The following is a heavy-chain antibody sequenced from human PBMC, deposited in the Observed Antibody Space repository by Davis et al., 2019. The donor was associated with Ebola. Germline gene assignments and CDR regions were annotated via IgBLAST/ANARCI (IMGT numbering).Heavy chain of an antibody. V-gene: IGHV1-18*01. CDR1: GYTFTSYG. CDR3: ARDTPFWSGYYTGADYYYYGMDV. J-gene: IGHJ6*02. Sequence: ASVKVSCKASGYTFTSYGISWVRQAPGQGLEWMGWISAYNGNTNYAQKLQGRVTMTTDTSTSTAYMELRSLRSDDTAVYYCARDTPFWSGYYTGADYYYYGMDVWGQGTTVTVSS. CDR2: ISAYNGNT. D-gene: IGHD3-3*01.